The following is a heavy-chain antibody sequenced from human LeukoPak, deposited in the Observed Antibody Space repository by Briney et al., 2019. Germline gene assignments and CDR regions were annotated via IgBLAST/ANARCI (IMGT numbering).Heavy chain of an antibody. D-gene: IGHD6-19*01. Sequence: GRSLRLSCAASGFTFSSYGMHWVRQAPGKGLEWVAVISYDGSNKYYADSVKGRFTISRDNSENTLYLQMNSLRAEDTAVYYCAKVQDSSGWSFYYYYYGMDVWGQGTTVTVSS. CDR2: ISYDGSNK. V-gene: IGHV3-30*18. CDR3: AKVQDSSGWSFYYYYYGMDV. J-gene: IGHJ6*02. CDR1: GFTFSSYG.